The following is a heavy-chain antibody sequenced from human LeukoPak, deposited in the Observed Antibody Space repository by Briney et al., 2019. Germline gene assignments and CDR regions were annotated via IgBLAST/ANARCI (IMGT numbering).Heavy chain of an antibody. J-gene: IGHJ2*01. D-gene: IGHD3-22*01. CDR2: IFYTGST. CDR1: GGSFSTNY. Sequence: SETLSLTCTVSGGSFSTNYWSWIRQPPGRGLEWIGYIFYTGSTNHNPSLKSRVTISVDTSKNQFSLKLSSVTAADTAVYYCARVAGQYYGGSGYQWYFDLWGRGALVTVSS. CDR3: ARVAGQYYGGSGYQWYFDL. V-gene: IGHV4-59*01.